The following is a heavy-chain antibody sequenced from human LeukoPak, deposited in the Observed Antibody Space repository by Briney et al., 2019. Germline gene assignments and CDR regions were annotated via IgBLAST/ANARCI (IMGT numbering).Heavy chain of an antibody. Sequence: SETLSLTCTVSGGSISSSSYYWGWIRQPPGKGLEWIGSIYYSGSTYYNPSLKSRVTISVDTSKNQFSLKLSSVTAADTAVYYCARHEGYCSSNSCYRGWFDPWGQGTLVIVSS. CDR1: GGSISSSSYY. CDR2: IYYSGST. V-gene: IGHV4-39*01. J-gene: IGHJ5*02. D-gene: IGHD2-2*01. CDR3: ARHEGYCSSNSCYRGWFDP.